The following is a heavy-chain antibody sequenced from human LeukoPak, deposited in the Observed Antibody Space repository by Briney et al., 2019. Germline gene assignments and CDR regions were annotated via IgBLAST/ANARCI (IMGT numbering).Heavy chain of an antibody. CDR1: GGSISSGSYY. CDR3: AREDYYGSGSYYPLLYY. D-gene: IGHD3-10*01. Sequence: SETLSLTCTVSGGSISSGSYYWSWIRQPAGKGLEWIGRIYTSGSTNYNPSLKSRVTISVDTSKNQFSLKLSSVTAADTAVYYCAREDYYGSGSYYPLLYYWGQGTLVTVSS. V-gene: IGHV4-61*02. J-gene: IGHJ4*02. CDR2: IYTSGST.